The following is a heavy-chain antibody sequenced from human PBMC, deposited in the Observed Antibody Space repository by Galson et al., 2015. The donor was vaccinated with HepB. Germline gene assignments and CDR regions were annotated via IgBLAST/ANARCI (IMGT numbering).Heavy chain of an antibody. D-gene: IGHD3-3*01. CDR1: GFTFSDYY. Sequence: SLRLSCAASGFTFSDYYMSWIRQAPGKGLEWVSYISGSGNTIYYADSVQGRFTISRNNAKNSLYLQMNSLRAEDTAVYYCARGWGLEWLLSGIGRYMDVWGKGTTVTVSS. CDR3: ARGWGLEWLLSGIGRYMDV. V-gene: IGHV3-11*01. J-gene: IGHJ6*03. CDR2: ISGSGNTI.